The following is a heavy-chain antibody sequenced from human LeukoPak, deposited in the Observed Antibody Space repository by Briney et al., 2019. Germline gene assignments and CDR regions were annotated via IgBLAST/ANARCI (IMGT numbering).Heavy chain of an antibody. CDR3: ARGVTTVYNYYYMDV. J-gene: IGHJ6*03. CDR1: GGSITSSSYY. CDR2: IYYSGST. Sequence: SETLSLTCTVSGGSITSSSYYWGWIRQPPGKGLEWIGSIYYSGSTYYNPSLKSRVTISIETSKNQFSLKLSSVTAADTAVYYCARGVTTVYNYYYMDVWGKGTTVTVSS. D-gene: IGHD4-17*01. V-gene: IGHV4-39*07.